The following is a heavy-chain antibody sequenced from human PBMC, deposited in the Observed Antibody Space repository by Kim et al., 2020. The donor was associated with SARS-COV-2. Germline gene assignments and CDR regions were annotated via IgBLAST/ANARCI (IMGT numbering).Heavy chain of an antibody. V-gene: IGHV3-9*01. CDR1: GFTFDDYA. Sequence: GGSLRLSCAASGFTFDDYAMHWVRQAPGKGLEWVSGISWNSGSIGYADSVKGRFTISRDNAKNSLYLQMNSLRAEDTALYYCAKDFYPTYYYGSGSYEGYYFDYWGQGTLVTVSS. J-gene: IGHJ4*02. D-gene: IGHD3-10*01. CDR3: AKDFYPTYYYGSGSYEGYYFDY. CDR2: ISWNSGSI.